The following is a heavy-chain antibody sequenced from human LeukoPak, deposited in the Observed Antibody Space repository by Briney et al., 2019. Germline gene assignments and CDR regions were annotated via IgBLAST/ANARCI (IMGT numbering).Heavy chain of an antibody. D-gene: IGHD3-10*01. CDR2: INHSGST. J-gene: IGHJ4*02. CDR3: ARGRGSGSYYRY. V-gene: IGHV4-34*01. CDR1: GGSFSGYY. Sequence: SETLSLTCAVYGGSFSGYYWSWICQPPGKGLEWIGEINHSGSTNYNPSLKSRVTISVDTSKNQFSLKLSSVTAADTAVYYCARGRGSGSYYRYWGQGTLVTVSS.